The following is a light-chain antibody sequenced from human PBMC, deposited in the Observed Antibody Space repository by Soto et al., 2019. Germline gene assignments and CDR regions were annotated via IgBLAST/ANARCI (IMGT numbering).Light chain of an antibody. CDR3: SSYTSSSTVV. V-gene: IGLV2-14*01. J-gene: IGLJ2*01. CDR2: EVT. Sequence: QSALTQPASVSGSPGQSITISCTGTSSDVGGYNYVSWYQHHPGKAPKLMIFEVTNRPSGISNRFSGSKSGNTASLTISGLRAEDEADYYCSSYTSSSTVVFGAGTKLTVL. CDR1: SSDVGGYNY.